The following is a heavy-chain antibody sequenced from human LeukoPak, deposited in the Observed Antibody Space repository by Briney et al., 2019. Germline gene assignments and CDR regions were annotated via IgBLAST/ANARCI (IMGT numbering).Heavy chain of an antibody. J-gene: IGHJ4*02. CDR1: GGSISAYF. D-gene: IGHD2-15*01. CDR3: ARGSPYHI. CDR2: ISHRGDT. V-gene: IGHV4-4*08. Sequence: PSETLSLTCTVSGGSISAYFWSWVRQPPGKGLEWVGYISHRGDTNYSPSLKSRVTISVDTSKNQISLNPGSVTAADTAVYYCARGSPYHIWGQGTLVTVSS.